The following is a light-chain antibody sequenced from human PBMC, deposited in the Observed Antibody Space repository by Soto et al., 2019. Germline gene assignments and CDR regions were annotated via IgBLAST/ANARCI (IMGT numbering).Light chain of an antibody. CDR3: SSLTSSNTWV. CDR1: NSDVGGYDY. CDR2: QVN. V-gene: IGLV2-14*01. Sequence: QSVLTQPASVSGSPGQSITISCTGTNSDVGGYDYVSWYQHYPGKAPKLLIYQVNNRPSGVSSRFSGSKSGNTASLTFSGRQAEDEADYYCSSLTSSNTWVFGGGTKVTVL. J-gene: IGLJ3*02.